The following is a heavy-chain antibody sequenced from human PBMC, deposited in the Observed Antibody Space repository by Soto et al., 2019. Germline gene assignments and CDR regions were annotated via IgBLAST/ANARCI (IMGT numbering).Heavy chain of an antibody. V-gene: IGHV1-18*04. CDR1: GYTFTSYG. Sequence: GPSVKVSCKASGYTFTSYGISWVRQAPGQGLEWMGWISAYNGNTNYAQKLQGRVTMTTDTSTSTAYMELRSLRSDDTAVYYCASGVVVPAAGYYYYYGMDVWGQGTTVTVSS. CDR2: ISAYNGNT. CDR3: ASGVVVPAAGYYYYYGMDV. D-gene: IGHD2-2*01. J-gene: IGHJ6*02.